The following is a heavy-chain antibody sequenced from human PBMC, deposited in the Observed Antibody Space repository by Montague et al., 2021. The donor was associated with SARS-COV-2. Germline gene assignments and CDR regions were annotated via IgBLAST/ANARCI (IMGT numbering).Heavy chain of an antibody. J-gene: IGHJ5*02. CDR3: ARREEDNNGYSWFDP. D-gene: IGHD5-12*01. V-gene: IGHV2-5*01. CDR2: IYWHDGK. CDR1: GFSLDTRGTG. Sequence: PALVKPTQTFTLICSFSGFSLDTRGTGVAWIRQPPGKALEWLGTIYWHDGKHYTLSLKSRLSMSKDTSKNQVVLILTDVDPADTATYFCARREEDNNGYSWFDPWGQGTLVTVSS.